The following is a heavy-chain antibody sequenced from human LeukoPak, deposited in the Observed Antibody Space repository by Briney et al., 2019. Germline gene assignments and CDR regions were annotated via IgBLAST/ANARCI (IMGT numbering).Heavy chain of an antibody. D-gene: IGHD1-26*01. V-gene: IGHV4-39*07. CDR1: GVSISSSSYY. CDR2: INHSGST. CDR3: ARVGATIRGLKRAFDI. Sequence: SETLPLTCNVSGVSISSSSYYWGWIRQPPGKGLEWIGEINHSGSTNYNPSLKSRVTISVDTSKNQFSLKLSSVTAADTAVYYCARVGATIRGLKRAFDIWGQGTMVTVSS. J-gene: IGHJ3*02.